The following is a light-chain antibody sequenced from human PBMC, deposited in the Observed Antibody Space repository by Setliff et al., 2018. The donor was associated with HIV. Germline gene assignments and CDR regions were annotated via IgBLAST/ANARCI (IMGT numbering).Light chain of an antibody. Sequence: QSVLTQPASVSGSPGQSITISCTGTSSDVGSFNLVSWYQHHPGKAPKLIIFDVSKRPSGVPDRFSGSKSGNTASLTISGLQDEDEADYYCCSFTGRYTSKYVFGTGTKVTVL. CDR1: SSDVGSFNL. J-gene: IGLJ1*01. CDR2: DVS. V-gene: IGLV2-14*02. CDR3: CSFTGRYTSKYV.